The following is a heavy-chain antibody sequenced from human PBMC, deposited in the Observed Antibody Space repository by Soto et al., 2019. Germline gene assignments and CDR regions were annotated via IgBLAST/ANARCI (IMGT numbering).Heavy chain of an antibody. CDR1: GGTFSSYT. CDR3: ARVGLIAVAGLDP. CDR2: IIPILGIA. D-gene: IGHD6-19*01. J-gene: IGHJ5*02. Sequence: SVKVSCKASGGTFSSYTISWVRQAPGQGLEWMGRIIPILGIANYAQKFQGRVTITADKSTSTAYMELSSLRSEDTAVYYCARVGLIAVAGLDPWGQGTLVTVSS. V-gene: IGHV1-69*02.